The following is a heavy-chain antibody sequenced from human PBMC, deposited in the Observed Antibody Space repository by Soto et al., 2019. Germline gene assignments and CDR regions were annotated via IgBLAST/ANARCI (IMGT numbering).Heavy chain of an antibody. J-gene: IGHJ5*02. V-gene: IGHV3-30-3*01. CDR1: GFTFSSYA. CDR3: ARDQTTYYYDSSGPDNWFDP. CDR2: ISYDGSNK. D-gene: IGHD3-22*01. Sequence: QVQLVESGGGVVQPGRSLRLSCAASGFTFSSYAMHWVRQAPGKGLEGVAVISYDGSNKYYADSVKGRFTISRDNSKNTLYLQMNSLRAEDTAVYYCARDQTTYYYDSSGPDNWFDPWGQGTLVIVSS.